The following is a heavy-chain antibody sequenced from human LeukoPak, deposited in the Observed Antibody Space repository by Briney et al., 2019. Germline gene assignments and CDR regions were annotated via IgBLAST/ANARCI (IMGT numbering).Heavy chain of an antibody. Sequence: PGGSLRLSCAASGFTFSGYGMHWVRQAPGKGLEWVAFIRYDGSNKYYADSVKGRFTISRDNSKNTLYLQMNSLRAEDTAVYYCAKDFIVGATKRDAFDIWGQGTMVTVSS. V-gene: IGHV3-30*02. D-gene: IGHD1-26*01. CDR3: AKDFIVGATKRDAFDI. J-gene: IGHJ3*02. CDR1: GFTFSGYG. CDR2: IRYDGSNK.